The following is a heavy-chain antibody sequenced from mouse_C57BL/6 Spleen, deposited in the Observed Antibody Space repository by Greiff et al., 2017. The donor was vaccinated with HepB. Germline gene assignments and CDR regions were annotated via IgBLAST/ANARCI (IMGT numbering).Heavy chain of an antibody. Sequence: QVQLQQSGAELVKPGASVKMSCKASGYTFTSYWITWVKQRPGQGLEWIGDIYPGSGSTNYNEKFKSKATLTVDTSSSTAYMQLSSLTSEDSAVYYCASSTVVASYYFDYWGQGTTLTVSS. J-gene: IGHJ2*01. CDR1: GYTFTSYW. CDR3: ASSTVVASYYFDY. D-gene: IGHD1-1*01. V-gene: IGHV1-55*01. CDR2: IYPGSGST.